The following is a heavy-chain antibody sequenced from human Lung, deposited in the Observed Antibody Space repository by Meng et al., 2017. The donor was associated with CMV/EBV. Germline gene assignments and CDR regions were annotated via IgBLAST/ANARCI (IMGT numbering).Heavy chain of an antibody. J-gene: IGHJ6*02. D-gene: IGHD2-2*01. Sequence: GGSLRLSCAASGFTFSSYWMSWVRQAPGKGLEWVANIKQDGSEKYYVDSVKGRFTISRDNAKNSLYLQMNSLRAEDTAVYYCARAIVVPAAPYYYYYGMDVWGQGTTVT. V-gene: IGHV3-7*04. CDR2: IKQDGSEK. CDR1: GFTFSSYW. CDR3: ARAIVVPAAPYYYYYGMDV.